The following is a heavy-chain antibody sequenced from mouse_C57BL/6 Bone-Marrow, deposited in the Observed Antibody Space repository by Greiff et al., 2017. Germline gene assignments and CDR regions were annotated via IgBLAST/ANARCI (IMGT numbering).Heavy chain of an antibody. V-gene: IGHV14-4*01. CDR3: TTLRSYVGAY. D-gene: IGHD1-1*01. Sequence: VQLKESGAELVRPGASVKLSCTASGFNINDDYMHWVKQRPEQGLEWIGWIDPENGDTEYASKFQGKATITADTSSNTAYLQLSSLTSEDTSVYYCTTLRSYVGAYWGQGTLVTVSA. CDR1: GFNINDDY. J-gene: IGHJ3*01. CDR2: IDPENGDT.